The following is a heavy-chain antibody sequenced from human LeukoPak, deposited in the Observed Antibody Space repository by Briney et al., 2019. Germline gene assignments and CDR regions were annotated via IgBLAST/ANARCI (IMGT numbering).Heavy chain of an antibody. CDR2: MNPNSGNT. CDR1: GYTFTSYD. CDR3: ARDRLDSGSYYSDY. D-gene: IGHD1-26*01. V-gene: IGHV1-8*02. Sequence: GASVKVSCKASGYTFTSYDINWVRQATGQGLEWMGWMNPNSGNTGYAQKFQGRVTMTRDTSTSTVYMELSSLRSEDTAVYYCARDRLDSGSYYSDYWGQGTLVTVSS. J-gene: IGHJ4*02.